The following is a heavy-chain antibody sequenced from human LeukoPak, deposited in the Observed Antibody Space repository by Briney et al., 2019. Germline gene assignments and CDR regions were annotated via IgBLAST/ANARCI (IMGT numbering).Heavy chain of an antibody. CDR2: IHYSGNT. Sequence: SETLSLICTVPGGSIGSYYWSWIRQPPGKGLEWIAFIHYSGNTKYNPSLKSRVTISLDTSKNQFSLKLSSVTAADTAVYYCVRDGGAPAGYFDSWGQGTLVTVSS. V-gene: IGHV4-59*01. CDR1: GGSIGSYY. CDR3: VRDGGAPAGYFDS. D-gene: IGHD1-14*01. J-gene: IGHJ4*02.